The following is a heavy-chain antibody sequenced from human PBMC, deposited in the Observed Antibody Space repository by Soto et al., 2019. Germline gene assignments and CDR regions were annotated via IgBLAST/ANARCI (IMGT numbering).Heavy chain of an antibody. J-gene: IGHJ6*02. CDR2: TNTGGTT. CDR1: GFTVNSNY. D-gene: IGHD1-26*01. Sequence: EVQVLATGGGLIQPGGSLRLSCAASGFTVNSNYMSWVRQAPGEALQWVSITNTGGTTYYADSVKGRFTVSRDNSKNTLYLQMNSLRAEDTAVYYCAKGDGFILAVWGQGTTVSVSS. CDR3: AKGDGFILAV. V-gene: IGHV3-53*02.